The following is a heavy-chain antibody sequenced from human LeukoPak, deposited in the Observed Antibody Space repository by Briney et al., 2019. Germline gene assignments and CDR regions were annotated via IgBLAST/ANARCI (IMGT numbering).Heavy chain of an antibody. CDR2: ISSSSSTI. D-gene: IGHD3-22*01. CDR1: GFTFSSYS. Sequence: GGSLRLSCAASGFTFSSYSMNWVRQAPGKGLEWVSFISSSSSTIYYADSVKGRFTISRDNAKYSLYLQMNSLRAEDTAVYYCARDAAYDSTPLDYWGQGTLVTVSS. CDR3: ARDAAYDSTPLDY. J-gene: IGHJ4*02. V-gene: IGHV3-48*04.